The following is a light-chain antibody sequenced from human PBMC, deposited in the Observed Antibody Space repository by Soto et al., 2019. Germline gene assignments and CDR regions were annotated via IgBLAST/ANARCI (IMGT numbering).Light chain of an antibody. V-gene: IGKV3-15*01. J-gene: IGKJ1*01. Sequence: EIVMTQSPATLSVSPGERATLSCRASQSVSSNLAWYQQKPGQAPRLLIYGASTRATGIPARFSGSGSGTEFTLTISSLQSEDFAVYYCQQYNSYSPWTFGQGTKVEI. CDR3: QQYNSYSPWT. CDR1: QSVSSN. CDR2: GAS.